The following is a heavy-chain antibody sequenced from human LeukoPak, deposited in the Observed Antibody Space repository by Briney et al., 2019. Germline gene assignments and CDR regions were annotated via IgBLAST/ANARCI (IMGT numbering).Heavy chain of an antibody. Sequence: SETLSLTCTVSGGSISSYYWSWIRQPAGKGLEWIGRIYTSGSTNYNPSLKSRVTMSVDTSKNQFSLKLSSVTAADTAVYYCARYHPYYYGSGSPPRAFDIWGQGTMVTVSS. CDR1: GGSISSYY. J-gene: IGHJ3*02. CDR2: IYTSGST. V-gene: IGHV4-4*07. D-gene: IGHD3-10*01. CDR3: ARYHPYYYGSGSPPRAFDI.